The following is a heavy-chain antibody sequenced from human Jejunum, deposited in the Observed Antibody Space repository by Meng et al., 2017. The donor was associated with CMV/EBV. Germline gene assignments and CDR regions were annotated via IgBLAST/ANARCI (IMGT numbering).Heavy chain of an antibody. Sequence: ASGFAFSSYAMHWVRQAPGKGLEWVAVIPFDGNNEHYADSVKGRFTISRDNSKNTLYLQVNSLRLEDTGVYYCARGTGSGSWLIDSWGQGTLVTVSS. D-gene: IGHD6-13*01. CDR1: GFAFSSYA. CDR3: ARGTGSGSWLIDS. J-gene: IGHJ4*02. CDR2: IPFDGNNE. V-gene: IGHV3-30*04.